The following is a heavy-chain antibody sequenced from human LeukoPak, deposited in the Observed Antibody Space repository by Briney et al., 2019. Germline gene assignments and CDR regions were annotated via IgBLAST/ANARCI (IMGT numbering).Heavy chain of an antibody. V-gene: IGHV4-39*01. CDR2: LYYKGNT. CDR1: GGSISYISYY. Sequence: PSETLSLTCTVSGGSISYISYYWCWIRQPPGKGLEWIGSLYYKGNTFYNPSLKSRLTISVDTSKNQFSLELTSVTAADTAVYYCARLHGEYKWYFDLWGRGTMVTVSS. D-gene: IGHD4-17*01. J-gene: IGHJ2*01. CDR3: ARLHGEYKWYFDL.